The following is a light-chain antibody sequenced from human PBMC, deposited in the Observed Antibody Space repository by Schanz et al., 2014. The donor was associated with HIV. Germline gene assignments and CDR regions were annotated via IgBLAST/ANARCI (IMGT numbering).Light chain of an antibody. CDR1: SSDVGGYNY. CDR3: TSYTTNRTVT. J-gene: IGLJ3*02. V-gene: IGLV2-8*01. CDR2: DVN. Sequence: QSALTQPPSASGSPGQSVTISCTGTSSDVGGYNYVSWYQQHPGKAPNLIIYDVNKRPSAVPDRFSGSRSGNTASLTVSGLQPDDEGDYYCTSYTTNRTVTFGGGTKLTVL.